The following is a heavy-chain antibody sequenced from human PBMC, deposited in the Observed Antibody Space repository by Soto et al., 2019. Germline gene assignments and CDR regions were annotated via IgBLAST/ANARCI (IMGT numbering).Heavy chain of an antibody. J-gene: IGHJ6*02. CDR2: IIPFYDKA. CDR3: ARGYRDLYYYAMDV. V-gene: IGHV1-69*06. CDR1: GGTFTNYA. D-gene: IGHD2-15*01. Sequence: QVELVQSGVEVKKPGSSLKVSCKASGGTFTNYAFNWVRQAPGQGLAWMGGIIPFYDKANYAEKFLGRVTITADKSTTTAYMELSSLTSDVTAVYFCARGYRDLYYYAMDVWGRGPQVIVSS.